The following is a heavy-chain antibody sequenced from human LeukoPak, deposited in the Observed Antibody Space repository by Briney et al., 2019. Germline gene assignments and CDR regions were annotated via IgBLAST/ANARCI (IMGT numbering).Heavy chain of an antibody. Sequence: GGSLRLSCAASGFTFSNYWMNWVRQAPGKGLEWVANIKQDGSETYYVDSVKGRFTISRDNAKNSLYLQMNSLRAEDTAVYYCASSRYDSSGYYGIIAYWGQGTLVTVSS. CDR1: GFTFSNYW. CDR3: ASSRYDSSGYYGIIAY. J-gene: IGHJ4*02. CDR2: IKQDGSET. D-gene: IGHD3-22*01. V-gene: IGHV3-7*01.